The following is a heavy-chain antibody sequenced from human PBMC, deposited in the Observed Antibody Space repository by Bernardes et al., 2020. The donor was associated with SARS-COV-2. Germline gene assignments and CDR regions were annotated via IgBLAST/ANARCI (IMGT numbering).Heavy chain of an antibody. CDR2: INPNSGGT. Sequence: SVKVSCKASGYTFTGYYMHWVRQAPGQGLEWMGWINPNSGGTNYAQKFQGRVTMTRDTSISTAYMELSRLRSDDTAVYYCARYSNYVYYYGMDVWGQGTTVTVSS. CDR1: GYTFTGYY. CDR3: ARYSNYVYYYGMDV. J-gene: IGHJ6*02. D-gene: IGHD4-4*01. V-gene: IGHV1-2*02.